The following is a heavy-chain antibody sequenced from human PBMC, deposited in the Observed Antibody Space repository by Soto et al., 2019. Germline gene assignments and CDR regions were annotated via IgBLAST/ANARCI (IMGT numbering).Heavy chain of an antibody. J-gene: IGHJ5*02. V-gene: IGHV3-23*01. CDR3: AKGWAP. CDR1: GFTFSSSS. Sequence: EVQLLESGGGLVQPGGSLRLSCAASGFTFSSSSMSWVRQAPGKGLEWVSAITTSGDNTYYADSVKGRFTISRDNSKNTVHLQMNSLRAEDTALYYCAKGWAPWGQGTLVTVSS. CDR2: ITTSGDNT.